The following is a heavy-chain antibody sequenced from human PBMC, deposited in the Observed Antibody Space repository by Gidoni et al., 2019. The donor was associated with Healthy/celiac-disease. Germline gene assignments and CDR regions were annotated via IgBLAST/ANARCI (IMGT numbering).Heavy chain of an antibody. V-gene: IGHV3-21*01. D-gene: IGHD2-2*01. CDR2: ISSSSSYI. Sequence: EVQLVESGGGLVKPGGSLRLSCAASGFTFTTASMNWVRQAPGKGLEWVSSISSSSSYIYYADSVKGRFTISRDNAKNSLYLQMNSLRAEDTAVYYCARDGGGVPAAQTVTAVDYWGQGTLVTVSS. CDR3: ARDGGGVPAAQTVTAVDY. J-gene: IGHJ4*02. CDR1: GFTFTTAS.